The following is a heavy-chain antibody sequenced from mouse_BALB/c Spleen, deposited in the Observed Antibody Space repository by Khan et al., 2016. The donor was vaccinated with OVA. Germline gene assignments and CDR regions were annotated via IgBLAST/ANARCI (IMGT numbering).Heavy chain of an antibody. CDR2: ISYSGST. Sequence: EVQLQESGPGLVKPSQSLSLTCTVTGYSITSGYGWNWIRQFPGNQLEWMGYISYSGSTNSNPSLKRRISIPRDTSKNQFFLQLNSVTTEEPATYHCARTARIKYWGQGTTLTVSS. CDR3: ARTARIKY. D-gene: IGHD1-2*01. J-gene: IGHJ2*01. V-gene: IGHV3-2*02. CDR1: GYSITSGYG.